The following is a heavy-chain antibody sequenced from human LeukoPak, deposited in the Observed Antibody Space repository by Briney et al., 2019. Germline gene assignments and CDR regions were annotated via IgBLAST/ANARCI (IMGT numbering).Heavy chain of an antibody. D-gene: IGHD4-17*01. CDR1: GFTFSSYW. J-gene: IGHJ4*02. CDR3: ASPAYGDYALFDY. V-gene: IGHV3-7*01. Sequence: GGSLRLSCAASGFTFSSYWMSWVRPAPGKGLEWVANIKQDGSERYYVDSVKGRFTIFKDNAKNSLYLQMNSLRAEDTAVYYCASPAYGDYALFDYWGRGTLVTVSS. CDR2: IKQDGSER.